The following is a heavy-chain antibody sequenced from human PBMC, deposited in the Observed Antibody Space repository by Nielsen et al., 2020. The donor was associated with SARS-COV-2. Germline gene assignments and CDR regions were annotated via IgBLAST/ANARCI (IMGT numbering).Heavy chain of an antibody. Sequence: SETLSLTCSVSAGSISEFYWGWIRQPPGKGLEWIGHIYYSGSTSYNPSLKSRVTISVDMSKNQLSLTLSSVTAADTAQYFCARGHRKYFDFWTSPAPEDAFDIWGQGTMVTVSS. CDR1: AGSISEFY. CDR2: IYYSGST. CDR3: ARGHRKYFDFWTSPAPEDAFDI. J-gene: IGHJ3*02. D-gene: IGHD3/OR15-3a*01. V-gene: IGHV4-59*01.